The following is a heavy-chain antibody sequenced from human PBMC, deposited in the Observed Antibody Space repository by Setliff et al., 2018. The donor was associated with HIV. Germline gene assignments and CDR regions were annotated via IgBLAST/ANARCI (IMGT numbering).Heavy chain of an antibody. D-gene: IGHD6-19*01. CDR2: IKQDGSST. J-gene: IGHJ4*02. Sequence: GGSLRLSCAASGFTFSTYWMIWVRQAPGKGLEWVAKIKQDGSSTNYADSVKGRFTISRDNAKYSLYLQMNSLRVEDTAMYYCTKDHLSGWASDCWGQGTLVTVS. V-gene: IGHV3-7*01. CDR3: TKDHLSGWASDC. CDR1: GFTFSTYW.